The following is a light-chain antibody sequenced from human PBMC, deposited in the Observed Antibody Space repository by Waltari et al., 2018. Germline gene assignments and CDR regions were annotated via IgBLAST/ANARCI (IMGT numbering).Light chain of an antibody. CDR2: KDT. CDR1: TVSKQY. Sequence: SHELTQPPSVSVSPGQTARITCPGATVSKQYVSWYQHKPGQAPVLLIYKDTERPSGIPDRFSGSSSGTSVTLTISGVQAGDEADYYCQLADSTVTYVFGPGTKVIVL. CDR3: QLADSTVTYV. J-gene: IGLJ1*01. V-gene: IGLV3-25*03.